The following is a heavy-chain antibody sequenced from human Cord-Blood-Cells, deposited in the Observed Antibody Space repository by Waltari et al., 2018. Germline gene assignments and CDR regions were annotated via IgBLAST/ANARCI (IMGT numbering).Heavy chain of an antibody. CDR1: GGSFSGYY. D-gene: IGHD3-3*01. V-gene: IGHV4-34*01. J-gene: IGHJ3*02. Sequence: QVQLQPWGAGLLKPSETLSITCAVNGGSFSGYYRSWLRQPLGKGLEWIGEINHSGSTNYNPSLKSRVTISVDTSKNQFSLKLSSVTAADTAVYYCARFSGVTIFGVVIMSDAFDIWGQGTMVTVSS. CDR3: ARFSGVTIFGVVIMSDAFDI. CDR2: INHSGST.